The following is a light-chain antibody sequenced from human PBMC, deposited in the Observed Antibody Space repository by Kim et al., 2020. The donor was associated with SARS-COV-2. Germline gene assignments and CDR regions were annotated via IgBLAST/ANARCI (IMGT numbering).Light chain of an antibody. CDR1: QSVSSY. V-gene: IGKV3D-15*01. J-gene: IGKJ5*01. CDR3: QQYNNRPIA. CDR2: GAS. Sequence: EIVMTQSPATLSVSPGERATLSCRASQSVSSYLAWYHQKPGQTPRLLIYGASTRATGIPARFSGSGSGTEFTLTISSLQPEDFAVYYCQQYNNRPIAFGQGTRLEIK.